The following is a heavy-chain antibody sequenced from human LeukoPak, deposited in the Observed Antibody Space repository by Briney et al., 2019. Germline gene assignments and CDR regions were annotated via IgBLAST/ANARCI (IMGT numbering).Heavy chain of an antibody. Sequence: SETLSLTCAVYGGSFSGYYWSWIRQPPGKGLEWIGEINHSGSTNYNPSLKSRVTISVDTSKNQFSLKLSSVTAADTAVYYCARVKWVRGSKGYYYYMDVWGKGTMVTVSS. CDR2: INHSGST. CDR1: GGSFSGYY. CDR3: ARVKWVRGSKGYYYYMDV. D-gene: IGHD3-10*01. J-gene: IGHJ6*03. V-gene: IGHV4-34*01.